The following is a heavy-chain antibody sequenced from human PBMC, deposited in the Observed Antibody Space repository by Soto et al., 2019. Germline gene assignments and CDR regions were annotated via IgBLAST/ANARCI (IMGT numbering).Heavy chain of an antibody. CDR3: ARQQQWLAPGDY. J-gene: IGHJ4*02. CDR1: GFSFSNSW. V-gene: IGHV5-10-1*01. CDR2: IDPSDSYT. D-gene: IGHD6-19*01. Sequence: GESVKISFEASGFSFSNSWINWVRQMPGKGLEWMGRIDPSDSYTNYSPSFQGHVTMSADKSITTAYLQWSSLKASDTAIYYCARQQQWLAPGDYWGQGTPVTVSS.